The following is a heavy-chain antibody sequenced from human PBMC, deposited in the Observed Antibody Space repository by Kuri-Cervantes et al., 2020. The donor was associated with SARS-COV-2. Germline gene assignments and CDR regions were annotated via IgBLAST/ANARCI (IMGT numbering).Heavy chain of an antibody. CDR3: AHVEMATNHGEYYFDY. Sequence: SVKVSCKASGYTFTSYYMHWVRQAPGQGLEWMGGIIPIFGTANYAQKFRGRVTITTDESTSTAYMELSSLRSEDTAVYYCAHVEMATNHGEYYFDYWGQGTLVTVSS. CDR2: IIPIFGTA. D-gene: IGHD5-24*01. CDR1: GYTFTSYY. J-gene: IGHJ4*02. V-gene: IGHV1-69*05.